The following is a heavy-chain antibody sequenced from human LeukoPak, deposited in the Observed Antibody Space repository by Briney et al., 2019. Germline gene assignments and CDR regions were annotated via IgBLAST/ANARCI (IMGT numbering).Heavy chain of an antibody. J-gene: IGHJ4*02. CDR1: GYTFTNYA. CDR2: ISAYNTNT. Sequence: GASVKVSCKASGYTFTNYAISWVRQAPGQGLEWMGWISAYNTNTNYAQNLQGRVTMTTDTSTSTAYMELRSLRSDDTAVYYCARVVVGESEVPIAGYFDYWGQGTLVIVSS. D-gene: IGHD2-15*01. CDR3: ARVVVGESEVPIAGYFDY. V-gene: IGHV1-18*01.